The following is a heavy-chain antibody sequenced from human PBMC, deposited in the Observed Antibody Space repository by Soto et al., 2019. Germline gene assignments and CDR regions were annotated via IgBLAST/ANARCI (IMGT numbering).Heavy chain of an antibody. CDR1: GFTFGDYA. V-gene: IGHV3-49*03. D-gene: IGHD3-10*01. CDR3: TSPTRFGEKRPYNWFDP. CDR2: IRSKAYGGTT. J-gene: IGHJ5*02. Sequence: GGSLRLSCTASGFTFGDYAMSWFRQAPGKGLEWVGFIRSKAYGGTTEYAASVKGRFTISRDDSKSIAYLQMNSLKTEDTAVYYCTSPTRFGEKRPYNWFDPWGQGTLVTVSS.